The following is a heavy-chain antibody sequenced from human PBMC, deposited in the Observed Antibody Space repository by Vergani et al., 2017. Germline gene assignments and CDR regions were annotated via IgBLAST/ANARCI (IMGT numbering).Heavy chain of an antibody. CDR1: GFTFSSYG. J-gene: IGHJ4*02. D-gene: IGHD2-2*01. CDR3: ARGGRYCSSTSCYAGYFDY. V-gene: IGHV3-33*01. Sequence: QVQLVESGGGVVQPGRSLRLSCAASGFTFSSYGMHWVRQAPGKGLEWVAVIWYDGSNKYYADSVKGRFTISRDNAKNSLYLQMNSLRAEDTALYYCARGGRYCSSTSCYAGYFDYWGQGTLVTVSS. CDR2: IWYDGSNK.